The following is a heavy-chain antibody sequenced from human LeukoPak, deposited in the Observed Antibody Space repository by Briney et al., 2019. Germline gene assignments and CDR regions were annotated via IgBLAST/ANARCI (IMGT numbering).Heavy chain of an antibody. CDR3: AREGYYDSSGYFDY. D-gene: IGHD3-22*01. Sequence: SETLSLTCTVSGDSISGYYWSWVRQPAGKGLEWIGRIYTNGATNHNPSLKSRLTMSVDTSKNQFSLKLSSVTAADTAVYYCAREGYYDSSGYFDYWGQGTLVTVSS. CDR2: IYTNGAT. V-gene: IGHV4-4*07. CDR1: GDSISGYY. J-gene: IGHJ4*02.